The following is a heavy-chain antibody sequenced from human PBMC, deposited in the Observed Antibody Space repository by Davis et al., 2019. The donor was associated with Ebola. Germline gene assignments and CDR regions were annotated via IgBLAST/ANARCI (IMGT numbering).Heavy chain of an antibody. D-gene: IGHD6-19*01. CDR1: GFTFSSYW. CDR3: ARDALPYSSGWPGYGMDV. J-gene: IGHJ6*02. Sequence: GGSLRLSCAASGFTFSSYWMSWVRQAPGKGLEWVANIKQDGSEKYYVDSVKGRFTISRDNAKNSLYLQMNSLRAEDTAVYYCARDALPYSSGWPGYGMDVWGQGTTVTVSS. CDR2: IKQDGSEK. V-gene: IGHV3-7*03.